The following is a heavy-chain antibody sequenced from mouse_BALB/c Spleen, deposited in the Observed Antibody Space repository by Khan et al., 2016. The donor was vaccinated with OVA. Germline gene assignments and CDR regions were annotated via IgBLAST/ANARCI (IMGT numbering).Heavy chain of an antibody. Sequence: QIQLVQSGTVLARPGASVKMSCKASGYSFTSYLIHWVKQRPGQGLEWIGYINPTSGYTDYNEKFKDRATLSADRSSSTAYMQLCSLTSEDSAVYYCTRDRIDYWGQGTTLTVSS. CDR2: INPTSGYT. CDR1: GYSFTSYL. J-gene: IGHJ2*01. CDR3: TRDRIDY. V-gene: IGHV1-4*01.